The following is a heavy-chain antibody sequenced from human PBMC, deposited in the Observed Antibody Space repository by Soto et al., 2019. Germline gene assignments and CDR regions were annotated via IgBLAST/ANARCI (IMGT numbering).Heavy chain of an antibody. CDR3: ARARAFGAVGEACDI. CDR2: ISAYYDHP. D-gene: IGHD1-26*01. CDR1: GYTFTSYG. J-gene: IGHJ3*02. Sequence: QVQLVQSGGEVKKSGASVKVSCKASGYTFTSYGLSWVRQAPGQGLEWMGWISAYYDHPNYAQNLQDRVSMTTDTSTRAAYVVRRRLCSADTAVYYYARARAFGAVGEACDIWGQGTMVPFSS. V-gene: IGHV1-18*01.